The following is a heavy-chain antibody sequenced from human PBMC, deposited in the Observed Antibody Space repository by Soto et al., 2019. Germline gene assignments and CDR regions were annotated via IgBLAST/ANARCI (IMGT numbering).Heavy chain of an antibody. CDR2: ITTYNGNT. CDR1: GYIFTSSG. D-gene: IGHD6-19*01. Sequence: ASVKVSGKASGYIFTSSGISWVRQAPGQRLEWMGWITTYNGNTNYAQKFQGRVTMTTDTSTDTAYMELRSLRSDDTAVFYCARDFMGLAVSHYHYYAMDVWGQGTTVTVSS. CDR3: ARDFMGLAVSHYHYYAMDV. J-gene: IGHJ6*02. V-gene: IGHV1-18*04.